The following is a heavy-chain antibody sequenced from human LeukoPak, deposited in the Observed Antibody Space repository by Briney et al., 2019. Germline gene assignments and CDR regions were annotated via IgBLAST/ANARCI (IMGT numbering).Heavy chain of an antibody. D-gene: IGHD6-19*01. J-gene: IGHJ6*02. Sequence: KTSETLSLTCAVYGGTFSGYYWSWVRQPPGRGLEWIGKSTHSGTTNYNPSLKSRATISINTSKNQFSLKLTSLTAADTAVYYCARGVAGTVAGNSYYYGMDVWGHGTTVTVSS. CDR3: ARGVAGTVAGNSYYYGMDV. V-gene: IGHV4-34*01. CDR1: GGTFSGYY. CDR2: STHSGTT.